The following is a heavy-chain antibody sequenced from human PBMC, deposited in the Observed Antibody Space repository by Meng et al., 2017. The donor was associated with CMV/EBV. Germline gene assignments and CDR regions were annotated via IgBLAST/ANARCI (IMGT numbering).Heavy chain of an antibody. CDR1: GFTFSSYA. V-gene: IGHV3-23*01. CDR2: ISGSGGST. CDR3: AKAQLLTPYYFDY. D-gene: IGHD2-2*01. J-gene: IGHJ4*02. Sequence: GGSLRLSCAASGFTFSSYAVSWVRQAPGKGLEWVSAISGSGGSTYYADSVKGRFTISRDNSKNTLYLQMNSLRAEDTAVYYCAKAQLLTPYYFDYWGQGTLVTVSS.